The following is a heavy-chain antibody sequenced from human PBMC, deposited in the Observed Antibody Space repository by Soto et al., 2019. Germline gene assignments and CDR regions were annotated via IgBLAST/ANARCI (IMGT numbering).Heavy chain of an antibody. V-gene: IGHV3-30*18. D-gene: IGHD3-9*01. CDR3: AKTWGLFYDILTLDY. Sequence: GGSLRLSCAASGFTFSSYGMHWVRQAPGKGLEWVAVISYDGSNKYYADSVKGRFTISRDNSKNTLYLQMNSLRAEDTAVYYCAKTWGLFYDILTLDYWGQGTLVTVSS. CDR2: ISYDGSNK. CDR1: GFTFSSYG. J-gene: IGHJ4*02.